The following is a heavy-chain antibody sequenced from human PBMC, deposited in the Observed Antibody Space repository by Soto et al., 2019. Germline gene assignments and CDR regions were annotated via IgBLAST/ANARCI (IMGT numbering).Heavy chain of an antibody. Sequence: EVQLLESGGGLVQPGGSLRLSCAASGFTFSRYAMSWVRQAPGKGLECVSAISGSGGSTFYPDSVRGRFTISRDTSKNTLSLEMKSLRVEDTGVYNFAKDRAVGGGSCWDYWGQGSLVTVSA. D-gene: IGHD2-15*01. CDR2: ISGSGGST. CDR1: GFTFSRYA. J-gene: IGHJ4*02. CDR3: AKDRAVGGGSCWDY. V-gene: IGHV3-23*01.